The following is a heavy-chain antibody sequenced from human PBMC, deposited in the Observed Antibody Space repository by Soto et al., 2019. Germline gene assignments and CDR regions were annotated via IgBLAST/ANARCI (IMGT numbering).Heavy chain of an antibody. CDR1: NVSVSTSY. CDR2: VSYTGIT. CDR3: AKDTGARGPFEP. Sequence: WETLSLTCSFSNVSVSTSYWAWIRQPPGKGLEWIGWVSYTGITKYTPSLKSRVAISIDTSKNEFSLTLRSVTTADTAVYFCAKDTGARGPFEPWGQGTLVSVSS. D-gene: IGHD2-8*02. V-gene: IGHV4-59*02. J-gene: IGHJ5*01.